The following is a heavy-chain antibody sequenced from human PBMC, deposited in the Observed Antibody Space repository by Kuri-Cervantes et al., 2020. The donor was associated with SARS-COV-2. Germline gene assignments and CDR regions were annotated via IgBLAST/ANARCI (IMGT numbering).Heavy chain of an antibody. V-gene: IGHV2-5*01. Sequence: SGPTLVKPTQTLTLTCTFSGFSLSTSGVGVGWIRQPPGKALEWLALIYWNDDKRYSPSLKSRLTITKDTSKNQVVLTMTNMDPVDTATYYCAHSGGPGFGGYSDLWGRGTLVTVSS. CDR1: GFSLSTSGVG. D-gene: IGHD3-16*01. CDR2: IYWNDDK. J-gene: IGHJ2*01. CDR3: AHSGGPGFGGYSDL.